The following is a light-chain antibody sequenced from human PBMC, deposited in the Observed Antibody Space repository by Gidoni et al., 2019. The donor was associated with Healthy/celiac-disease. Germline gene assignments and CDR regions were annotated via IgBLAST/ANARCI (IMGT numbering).Light chain of an antibody. CDR2: GAS. Sequence: EIVLTQSPGTLSLSPGERATLSCRASQSVSSSYLAWYQQKPGQAPRRLIYGASSRATGIPDRFSGSGSGTDFTLTISRLEPEDFAVYYCQQYGSALFTFGPXTKVDIK. V-gene: IGKV3-20*01. CDR3: QQYGSALFT. CDR1: QSVSSSY. J-gene: IGKJ3*01.